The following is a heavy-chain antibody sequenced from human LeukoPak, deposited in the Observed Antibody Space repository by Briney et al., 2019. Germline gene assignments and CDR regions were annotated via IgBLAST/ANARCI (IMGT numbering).Heavy chain of an antibody. V-gene: IGHV3-23*01. CDR2: IGGGGGST. J-gene: IGHJ4*02. Sequence: GGSLRLSCAASGFTFSNYAMNWVRQAPGKGLGWVSAIGGGGGSTYYADSVKGRFTISRDNSKNTLYLQMNSLRADDTAIYYCAKVSTIFGVVIPSDFWGQGTLVTVSS. CDR1: GFTFSNYA. CDR3: AKVSTIFGVVIPSDF. D-gene: IGHD3-3*01.